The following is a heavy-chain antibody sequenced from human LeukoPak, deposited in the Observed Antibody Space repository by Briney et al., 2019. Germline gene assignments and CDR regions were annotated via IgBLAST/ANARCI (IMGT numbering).Heavy chain of an antibody. CDR2: ISTSSSYI. D-gene: IGHD3-22*01. CDR1: GFTFSNYN. CDR3: AKGNYYDSSAYNYFDY. V-gene: IGHV3-21*01. J-gene: IGHJ4*02. Sequence: PGGSLRLSCAASGFTFSNYNMNWVRQAPGKGLEWVSSISTSSSYIYYADSVKGRFTISRDNAKNSLYLQMNSLRPKDTAVYYCAKGNYYDSSAYNYFDYWGQGTLVTVSS.